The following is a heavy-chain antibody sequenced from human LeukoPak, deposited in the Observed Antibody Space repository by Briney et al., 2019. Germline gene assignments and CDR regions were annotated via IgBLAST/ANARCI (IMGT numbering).Heavy chain of an antibody. J-gene: IGHJ4*02. CDR2: ISGSGGST. V-gene: IGHV3-23*01. Sequence: GGSLRLSCAASGFTFSSYAMSWVRQAPGKGLEWVSAISGSGGSTYYADSVKGRFTISRDKSKNTLYLQMNSLRAEDTAVYYCARRPGYCSGDNCYIFDYWGQGTLVTVSS. D-gene: IGHD2-15*01. CDR1: GFTFSSYA. CDR3: ARRPGYCSGDNCYIFDY.